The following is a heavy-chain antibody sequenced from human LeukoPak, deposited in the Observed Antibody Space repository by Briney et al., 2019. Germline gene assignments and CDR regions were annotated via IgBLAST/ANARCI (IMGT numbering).Heavy chain of an antibody. CDR3: ARVHYDFWSGPPA. Sequence: SETLSLTCTVSVGSISTGSYYWNWIRQPAGKGLEWIGHIYISGSTNYNPSLKSRVTISVDTSKNQFSLKLSSVTAADTAVYYCARVHYDFWSGPPAWGQGTLVTVSS. D-gene: IGHD3-3*01. J-gene: IGHJ5*02. CDR2: IYISGST. V-gene: IGHV4-61*09. CDR1: VGSISTGSYY.